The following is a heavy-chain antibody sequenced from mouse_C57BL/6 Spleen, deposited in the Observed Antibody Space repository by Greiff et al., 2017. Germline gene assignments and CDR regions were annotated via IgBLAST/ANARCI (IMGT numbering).Heavy chain of an antibody. D-gene: IGHD1-1*01. CDR3: TTSTVVARYFDV. CDR2: IDPEDGDT. J-gene: IGHJ1*03. V-gene: IGHV14-1*01. Sequence: VQLQQSGAELVRPGASVKLSCTASGFNIKDYYMHWVKQRPEQGLEWIGRIDPEDGDTEYAPQFQGKATMTADTSSNTAYLQLSSLTSEDTAVYYCTTSTVVARYFDVWGTGTTVTVSS. CDR1: GFNIKDYY.